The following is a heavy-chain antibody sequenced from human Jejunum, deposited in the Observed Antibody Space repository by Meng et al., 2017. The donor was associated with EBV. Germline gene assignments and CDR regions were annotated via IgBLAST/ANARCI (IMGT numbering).Heavy chain of an antibody. V-gene: IGHV1-18*01. CDR1: GYIFTNYD. Sequence: VEWVHAGADAKKPGASMKVSCKVSGYIFTNYDISWVRQAPGQGLEWMGWISVKNGEAKYPQNFQGRVTMTTDTTTSTAYMELRSLTSDDTAVYYCARYVPNGSFWYFDFWGRGTLVTVSS. J-gene: IGHJ2*01. CDR2: ISVKNGEA. CDR3: ARYVPNGSFWYFDF. D-gene: IGHD6-13*01.